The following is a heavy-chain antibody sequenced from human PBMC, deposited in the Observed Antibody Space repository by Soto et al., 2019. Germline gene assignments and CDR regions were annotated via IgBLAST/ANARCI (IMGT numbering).Heavy chain of an antibody. J-gene: IGHJ3*02. V-gene: IGHV3-33*01. CDR2: IWYDGSKK. CDR1: GFTFSSYG. CDR3: ERGYEGNDFDM. D-gene: IGHD3-10*01. Sequence: GGSRRLSCAASGFTFSSYGMHWVRQAPGKGLEWVALIWYDGSKKYYADSVKGRFTISRDDSKNTLYLQMNSLRAEDTAVYYCERGYEGNDFDMWGPGTMVTVSS.